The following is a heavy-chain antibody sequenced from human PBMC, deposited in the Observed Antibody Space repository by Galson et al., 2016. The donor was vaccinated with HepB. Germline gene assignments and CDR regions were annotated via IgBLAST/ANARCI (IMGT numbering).Heavy chain of an antibody. D-gene: IGHD3-10*01. CDR3: ARGSNYYGSGRCPHPWGYYFDY. Sequence: SLRLSCAASGFTFGSYTVNWVRQAPGKGLEWVAVTSYDGSNEYYAESVKGRFTISRDNSKSTLYLQMSSLRTEDTAVYYCARGSNYYGSGRCPHPWGYYFDYWGQGTLVTVSS. V-gene: IGHV3-30*15. CDR1: GFTFGSYT. J-gene: IGHJ4*02. CDR2: TSYDGSNE.